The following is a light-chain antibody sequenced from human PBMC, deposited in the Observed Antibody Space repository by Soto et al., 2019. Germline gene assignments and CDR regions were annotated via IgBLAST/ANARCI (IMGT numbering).Light chain of an antibody. V-gene: IGKV3-15*01. CDR1: QSVSSN. Sequence: EIVMTQSPATLSVSPGERATLSCRASQSVSSNLAWYPQKPGQAPRLLIYGASTRATGIPARFSGSGSGTEFTLTISSLQSEDCAVYYCQQYNNWPPWTFGQGTKVEIK. J-gene: IGKJ1*01. CDR2: GAS. CDR3: QQYNNWPPWT.